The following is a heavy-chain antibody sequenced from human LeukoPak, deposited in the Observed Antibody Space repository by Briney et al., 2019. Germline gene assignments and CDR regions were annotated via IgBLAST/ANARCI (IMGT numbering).Heavy chain of an antibody. V-gene: IGHV1-2*02. Sequence: ASVKVSCKASGYTFTDYNIHWVRQAPGQGLEWMGWIGPNSGGTNYAQKFQGRVTMTRDTSITTAYMDLSRLRSDDTAMYYCTVWFGELTHWGQGTLVTVSS. CDR1: GYTFTDYN. D-gene: IGHD3-10*01. CDR3: TVWFGELTH. J-gene: IGHJ4*02. CDR2: IGPNSGGT.